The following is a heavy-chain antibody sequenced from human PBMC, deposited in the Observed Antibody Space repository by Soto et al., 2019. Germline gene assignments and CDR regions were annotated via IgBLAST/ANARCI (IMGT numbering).Heavy chain of an antibody. CDR2: IKSGGNT. Sequence: EVQLVESGGGLVQPGGSLRLSCAASGFTVSTDWMYWVRQAPGKGLEWVSVIKSGGNTYYADSVEGRFTIPRDNSKNTVYLQMNSLRGEDTAVYYCVRENYYYGMDVWGQGTTVTVSS. CDR1: GFTVSTDW. J-gene: IGHJ6*02. V-gene: IGHV3-66*01. CDR3: VRENYYYGMDV.